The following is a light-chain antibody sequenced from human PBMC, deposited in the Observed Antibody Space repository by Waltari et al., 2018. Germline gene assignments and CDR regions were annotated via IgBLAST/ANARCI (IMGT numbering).Light chain of an antibody. J-gene: IGKJ2*01. V-gene: IGKV1-39*01. CDR2: SAA. CDR3: QQTYSIPYT. CDR1: QTINKF. Sequence: DIQMTQSPSSLSASIGDRINISCRANQTINKFLNWYQQKGSKAPKLLIFSAAILQSGVPLSFSGSGSGTDFTLTISSLQPEDFATYYCQQTYSIPYTFGQGTNLEI.